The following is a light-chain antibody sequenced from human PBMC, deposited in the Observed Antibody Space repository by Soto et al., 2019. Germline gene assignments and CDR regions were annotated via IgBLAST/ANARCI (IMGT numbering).Light chain of an antibody. CDR1: QSVSSY. V-gene: IGKV3D-15*01. Sequence: EIVLTQSPSTLSVSAGERATISCRASQSVSSYLAWYQQKPGQAPRLLIYGASTRDSGLPARFSGSGSGKEFLPIISSLQSEDFAVYYCQQYNNSLTFGQGTKVEIK. CDR3: QQYNNSLT. J-gene: IGKJ1*01. CDR2: GAS.